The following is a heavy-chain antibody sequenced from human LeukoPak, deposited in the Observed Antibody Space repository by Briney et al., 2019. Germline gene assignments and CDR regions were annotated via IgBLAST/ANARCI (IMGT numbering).Heavy chain of an antibody. CDR1: AFTFNNYA. J-gene: IGHJ4*02. D-gene: IGHD6-25*01. V-gene: IGHV3-23*01. Sequence: GGSLRLSCAASAFTFNNYAMSWVRQAPGKGLEWVSDISGPGGSTHYADSVKGRFTISRDNSKNTVDLQMNSLRADDTAVYYCEKGGYSSGWRNYFDYLGQGTLVTVSS. CDR3: EKGGYSSGWRNYFDY. CDR2: ISGPGGST.